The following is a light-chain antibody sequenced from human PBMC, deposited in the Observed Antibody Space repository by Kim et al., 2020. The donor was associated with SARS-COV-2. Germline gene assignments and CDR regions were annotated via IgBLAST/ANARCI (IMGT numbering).Light chain of an antibody. CDR3: QVWDSSSAHPV. CDR1: NIGSKS. CDR2: YDS. V-gene: IGLV3-21*04. J-gene: IGLJ3*02. Sequence: SYELTQPPSVSVAPGKTARITCGGNNIGSKSVHWYQQKPGQAPVLVIYYDSDRPSGIPERFSGSNSGNTATLTISRVEAVDEADYYCQVWDSSSAHPVFG.